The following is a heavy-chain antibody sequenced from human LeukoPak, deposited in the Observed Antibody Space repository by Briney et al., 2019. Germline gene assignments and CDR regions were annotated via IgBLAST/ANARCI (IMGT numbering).Heavy chain of an antibody. Sequence: SETLSLTCTVSGGSISSHYWSWIRQPPGKGLEWIGYIYYSGSTNYNPSLKSRVTISVDTSKNQFSLKLSSVTAADTAVYYCARGNGIGDYWGQGTLVTVSS. CDR3: ARGNGIGDY. V-gene: IGHV4-59*11. J-gene: IGHJ4*02. CDR2: IYYSGST. D-gene: IGHD3-10*01. CDR1: GGSISSHY.